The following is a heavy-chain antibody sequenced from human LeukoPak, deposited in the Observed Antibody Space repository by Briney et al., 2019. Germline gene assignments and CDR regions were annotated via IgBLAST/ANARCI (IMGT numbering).Heavy chain of an antibody. D-gene: IGHD3-10*01. CDR2: IHNSGIT. V-gene: IGHV4-61*01. CDR1: GGSVSSGNYY. Sequence: SETLSLTCTVSGGSVSSGNYYWSWIRQPPGKGLEWIGYIHNSGITNYNPSLKSRVTISVDTSKNQFSLKLSSVTAADTAVYYCARRASGSGSYYWGQGTLVTVSS. J-gene: IGHJ4*02. CDR3: ARRASGSGSYY.